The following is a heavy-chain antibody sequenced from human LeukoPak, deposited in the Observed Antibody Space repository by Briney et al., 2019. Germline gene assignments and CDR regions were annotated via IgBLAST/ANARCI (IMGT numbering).Heavy chain of an antibody. CDR3: ARIGYSSSSLDF. V-gene: IGHV3-7*01. CDR1: GFTFSSYG. Sequence: GRSLRFSCAASGFTFSSYGMHWVRQAPGRGLEWVANIKQDGSTKYYVDSLKGRFTISRDNAKNSLYLQMNSLRVEDTAMYYCARIGYSSSSLDFWGQGTLVTVSS. D-gene: IGHD6-6*01. J-gene: IGHJ4*02. CDR2: IKQDGSTK.